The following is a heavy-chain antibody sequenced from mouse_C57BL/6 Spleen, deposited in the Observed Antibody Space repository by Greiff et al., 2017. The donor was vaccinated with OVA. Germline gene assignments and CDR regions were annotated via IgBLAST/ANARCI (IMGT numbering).Heavy chain of an antibody. J-gene: IGHJ3*01. Sequence: VKLQESGAELARPGASVKLSCKASGYTFTSYGISWVKQRTGQGLEWIGEIYPRSGNTYYNEKFKGKATLTADKSSSTAYMERRSLTSEDSAVYFCARWGVTTRGFAYWGQGTLVTVSA. V-gene: IGHV1-81*01. D-gene: IGHD2-12*01. CDR2: IYPRSGNT. CDR1: GYTFTSYG. CDR3: ARWGVTTRGFAY.